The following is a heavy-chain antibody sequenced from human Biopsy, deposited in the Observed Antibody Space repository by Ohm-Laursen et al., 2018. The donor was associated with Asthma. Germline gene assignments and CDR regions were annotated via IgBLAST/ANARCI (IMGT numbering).Heavy chain of an antibody. CDR2: IYSGGTS. J-gene: IGHJ4*02. CDR3: ARGDSSNWSHYYSDS. Sequence: SLRLSCAAPGFAVSRDHMFWVRQAPGKGLEWVSVIYSGGTSHTADSVRGRFTISRDYSKNTLYLQMHSLRAEDTAVYYCARGDSSNWSHYYSDSWGQGTLVTVSS. D-gene: IGHD3-22*01. V-gene: IGHV3-53*01. CDR1: GFAVSRDH.